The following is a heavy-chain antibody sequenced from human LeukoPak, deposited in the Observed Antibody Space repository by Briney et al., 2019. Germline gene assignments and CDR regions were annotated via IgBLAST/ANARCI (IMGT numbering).Heavy chain of an antibody. CDR1: GYSFTSYW. J-gene: IGHJ4*02. CDR3: ATSYDSSGYYQDY. D-gene: IGHD3-22*01. Sequence: GESLKISCKGSGYSFTSYWIGWVRQMPGKGLEWMGIIYPGDSDTRYSPSFQGQVTISADKSISTAYLQWSSLKASDTAMYYCATSYDSSGYYQDYWGQGTLVTVSS. V-gene: IGHV5-51*01. CDR2: IYPGDSDT.